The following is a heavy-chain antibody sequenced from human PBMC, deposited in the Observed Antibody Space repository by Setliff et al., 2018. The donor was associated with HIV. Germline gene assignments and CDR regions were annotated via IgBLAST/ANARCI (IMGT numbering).Heavy chain of an antibody. CDR2: ISASGGST. Sequence: GGSLRLSCVVSGFTFGSYAMHWVRQAPGKGLEWVSVISASGGSTDYADSVKGRFTISRDNSKNTLYLQMNSLRAEDTAVYYCAKGPGYSSSWYYFNYWGQGTLVTVSS. CDR3: AKGPGYSSSWYYFNY. D-gene: IGHD6-13*01. J-gene: IGHJ4*02. V-gene: IGHV3-23*01. CDR1: GFTFGSYA.